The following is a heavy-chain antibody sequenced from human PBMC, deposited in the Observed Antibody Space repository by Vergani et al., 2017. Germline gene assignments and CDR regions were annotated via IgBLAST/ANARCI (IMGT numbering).Heavy chain of an antibody. CDR2: NNAGNGNT. D-gene: IGHD3-10*01. V-gene: IGHV1-3*01. CDR1: GYTFTSYA. J-gene: IGHJ4*02. Sequence: QVQLVQSGAEVKKPGASVKVSCKASGYTFTSYAMHWVRQAPGQRLEWMGWNNAGNGNTKYSQKFQGRVTMTRDTSISKAYMELSRLRSDDTDVYYCARDRRGPYGSGTLDYWGQGTLVTVSS. CDR3: ARDRRGPYGSGTLDY.